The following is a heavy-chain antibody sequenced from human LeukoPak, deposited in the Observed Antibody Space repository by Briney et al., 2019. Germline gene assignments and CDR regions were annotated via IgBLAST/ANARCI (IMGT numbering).Heavy chain of an antibody. D-gene: IGHD4-11*01. CDR2: IYYSGST. V-gene: IGHV4-39*01. CDR3: ASQSRFGSNYPTNWFDP. CDR1: GGSISSSSYY. Sequence: SGTLSLTCTVSGGSISSSSYYWGWIRQPPGKGLEWIGSIYYSGSTYYNPSLKSRVTISVDTSKNQFSLKLSSVTAADTAVYYCASQSRFGSNYPTNWFDPWGQGTLVTVSS. J-gene: IGHJ5*02.